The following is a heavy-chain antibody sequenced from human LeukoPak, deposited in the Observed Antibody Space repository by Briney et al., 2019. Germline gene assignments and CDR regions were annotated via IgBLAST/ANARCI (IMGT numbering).Heavy chain of an antibody. V-gene: IGHV3-23*01. Sequence: GGSLRLSCAAAGFTFSSYGMTWVRQAPGEGLEWVSGISGSGDNTYYADSVKGRFTISRDNSKTTLYLQMNSLRADATAVYYCAKEIYGDSTGGRFQHWGQGTLVTVSS. J-gene: IGHJ1*01. D-gene: IGHD4-17*01. CDR2: ISGSGDNT. CDR3: AKEIYGDSTGGRFQH. CDR1: GFTFSSYG.